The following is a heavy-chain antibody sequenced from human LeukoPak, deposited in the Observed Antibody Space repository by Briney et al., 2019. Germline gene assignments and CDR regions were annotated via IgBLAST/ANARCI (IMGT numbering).Heavy chain of an antibody. V-gene: IGHV3-7*03. Sequence: GGSLRLSCAVSGFTFSDYSMNWVRQAPGKGLEWVANIKQDGSEKYYVDSVKGRFTISRDNAKNSLYLQMNSLRAEDTAVYYCARDGYYYDSSGYYYDGAGMGAFDIWGQGTMVTVSS. CDR3: ARDGYYYDSSGYYYDGAGMGAFDI. CDR2: IKQDGSEK. CDR1: GFTFSDYS. D-gene: IGHD3-22*01. J-gene: IGHJ3*02.